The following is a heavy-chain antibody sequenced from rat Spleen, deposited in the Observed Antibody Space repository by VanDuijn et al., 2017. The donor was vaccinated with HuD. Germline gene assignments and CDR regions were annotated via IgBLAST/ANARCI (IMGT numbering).Heavy chain of an antibody. D-gene: IGHD1-6*01. J-gene: IGHJ2*01. CDR1: GFTFSDYY. CDR3: TRDRILRSTGFDY. CDR2: ILSGGSGT. V-gene: IGHV5-7*01. Sequence: EVQLVESGGGLVQPGRSLKLSCAASGFTFSDYYMAWVRQAPEKGLEWVATILSGGSGTYYPDSVQGRFTISRDDAKSTLYLQMDSLRSEDTATYYCTRDRILRSTGFDYWGQGVMVTVSS.